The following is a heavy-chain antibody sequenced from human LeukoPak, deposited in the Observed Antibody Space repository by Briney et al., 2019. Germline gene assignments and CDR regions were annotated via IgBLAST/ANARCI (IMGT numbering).Heavy chain of an antibody. V-gene: IGHV1-3*01. CDR3: AVGGLTYQLWFYGMDV. CDR1: GYTFTNYA. J-gene: IGHJ6*02. Sequence: ASVTVSCTASGYTFTNYAMHCVRQAPGQRLEWMGWINAGNGNTKYSQKFQGRVTITKDTSASTAYMELSSLRSEDTAVYYCAVGGLTYQLWFYGMDVWGQGTTVTVSS. CDR2: INAGNGNT. D-gene: IGHD2-2*01.